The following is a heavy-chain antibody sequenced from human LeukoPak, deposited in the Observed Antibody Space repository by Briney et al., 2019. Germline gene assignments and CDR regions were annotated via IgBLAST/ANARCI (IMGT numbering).Heavy chain of an antibody. Sequence: GGSLRLACAAPGFTFSSYAMHWVRQAPGKGLEWVAVISYDGSNKYYADSVKGRFTIARDNSKNTLYRQMNSLRPKDKAVYYCARPRSYRNQLNALSYWFDPXXXGXLXXVSS. CDR3: ARPRSYRNQLNALSYWFDP. CDR1: GFTFSSYA. J-gene: IGHJ5*02. CDR2: ISYDGSNK. V-gene: IGHV3-30-3*01. D-gene: IGHD3-16*02.